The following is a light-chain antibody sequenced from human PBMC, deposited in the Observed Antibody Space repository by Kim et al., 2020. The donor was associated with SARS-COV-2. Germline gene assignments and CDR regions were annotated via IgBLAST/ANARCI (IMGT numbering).Light chain of an antibody. CDR3: QQYGSSPPYT. CDR1: QSVSSSY. J-gene: IGKJ2*01. CDR2: GAS. Sequence: EIVLTQSPGTLSLSPGERATLSCRASQSVSSSYLAWYQQKPGQAPRLLIYGASSRATGMPDRCSGSGSGTDFTLTISRLEPEDFAVYYCQQYGSSPPYTFGQGTKLEI. V-gene: IGKV3-20*01.